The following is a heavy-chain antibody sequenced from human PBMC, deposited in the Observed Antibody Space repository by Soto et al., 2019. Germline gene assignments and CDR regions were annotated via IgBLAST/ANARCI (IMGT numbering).Heavy chain of an antibody. CDR2: IWYDGSKT. CDR1: GFTFSNYG. Sequence: GGSLRLSCAASGFTFSNYGFHWVRQAPGKGLEWVAVIWYDGSKTYYVESVKGRFTISRDNSKNTLYLQMDSLRAEDTAVYCCARDLGSTNYYFDYWGLGTLVTVSS. J-gene: IGHJ4*02. CDR3: ARDLGSTNYYFDY. D-gene: IGHD5-12*01. V-gene: IGHV3-33*01.